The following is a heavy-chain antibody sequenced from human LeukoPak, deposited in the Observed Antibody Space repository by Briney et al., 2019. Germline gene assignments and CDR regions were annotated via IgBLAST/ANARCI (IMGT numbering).Heavy chain of an antibody. J-gene: IGHJ6*04. D-gene: IGHD3-10*02. CDR3: AELGITMIGGV. CDR2: ISSSSSTI. CDR1: GFTFSSYE. Sequence: GGSLRLSCAASGFTFSSYEMNWVRQAPGKGLEWVSYISSSSSTIYYADSVKGRFTISRDNAKNSLYLQMNSLRAEDTAVYYCAELGITMIGGVWGKGTTVTVSS. V-gene: IGHV3-48*03.